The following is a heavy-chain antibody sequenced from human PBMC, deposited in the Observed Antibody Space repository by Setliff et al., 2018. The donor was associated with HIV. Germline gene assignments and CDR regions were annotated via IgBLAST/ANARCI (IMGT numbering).Heavy chain of an antibody. CDR3: VRHVGKFCSDASCYGVGWFDP. D-gene: IGHD2-2*01. Sequence: PSETLSLTCSVSGYFIRSGYYWGWIRQTPGKGLEWLGSIYHRGSTYYKPSLKSRVSISVDTSKNRFSLGLRSVSAADTAVYYCVRHVGKFCSDASCYGVGWFDPWGQGTLVTVSS. V-gene: IGHV4-38-2*02. J-gene: IGHJ5*02. CDR2: IYHRGST. CDR1: GYFIRSGYY.